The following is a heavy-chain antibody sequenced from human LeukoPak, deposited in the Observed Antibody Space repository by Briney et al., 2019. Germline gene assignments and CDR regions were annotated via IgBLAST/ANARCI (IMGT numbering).Heavy chain of an antibody. J-gene: IGHJ3*02. CDR1: GFSFGDLP. CDR3: ARAKRLSGDAFGI. V-gene: IGHV3-49*03. D-gene: IGHD3-10*01. CDR2: IRTQTYDATT. Sequence: GGSLRLSCTGSGFSFGDLPMSWFRQAPGKGLEFVGFIRTQTYDATTEYAASVKGRFTISRDDSRSVAYLQMNSLETEDTAVYFCARAKRLSGDAFGIWGQGTTVIVSS.